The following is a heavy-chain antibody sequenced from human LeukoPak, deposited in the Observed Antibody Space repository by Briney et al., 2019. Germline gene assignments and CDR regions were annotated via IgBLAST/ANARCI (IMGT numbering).Heavy chain of an antibody. D-gene: IGHD3-22*01. V-gene: IGHV4-34*01. CDR1: GGSFSGYY. Sequence: PSETLSLTCAVYGGSFSGYYWSWVRQPPGRGLEWIGEINHSGSTNYNPSLKSRVTISVDTSKNQFSLKLSSVTAADTAVYYCARGVGSDSSGYYYFDYWGQGTLVTVSS. CDR2: INHSGST. J-gene: IGHJ4*02. CDR3: ARGVGSDSSGYYYFDY.